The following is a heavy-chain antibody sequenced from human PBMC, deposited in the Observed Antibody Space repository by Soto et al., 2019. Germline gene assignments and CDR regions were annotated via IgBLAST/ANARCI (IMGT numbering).Heavy chain of an antibody. Sequence: PSETLSLTCSVSGGSFSGYYWSWIRQPPGKGLEWIGEINHSGSTNYNPSLKSRVTISVDTSKNQFSLKLSSVTAADTAVYYCARLASVRLRFSYDYWGQGTLVTVSS. J-gene: IGHJ4*02. V-gene: IGHV4-34*01. CDR1: GGSFSGYY. D-gene: IGHD5-12*01. CDR3: ARLASVRLRFSYDY. CDR2: INHSGST.